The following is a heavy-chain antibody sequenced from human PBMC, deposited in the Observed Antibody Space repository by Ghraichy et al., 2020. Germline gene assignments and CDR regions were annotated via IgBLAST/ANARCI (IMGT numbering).Heavy chain of an antibody. CDR1: GFTFSSYW. Sequence: GGSLRLSCAASGFTFSSYWMHWVRQAPGKGLVWVSRINSDGSSTSYADSVKGRFTISRDNAKNTLYLQMNSLRAEDMAVYYCARDRDIVVVPAAISGFDPWGQGTLVTVSS. CDR2: INSDGSST. V-gene: IGHV3-74*01. J-gene: IGHJ5*02. D-gene: IGHD2-2*02. CDR3: ARDRDIVVVPAAISGFDP.